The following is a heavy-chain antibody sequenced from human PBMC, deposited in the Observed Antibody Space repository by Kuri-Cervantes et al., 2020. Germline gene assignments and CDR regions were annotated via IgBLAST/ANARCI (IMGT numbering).Heavy chain of an antibody. J-gene: IGHJ5*02. V-gene: IGHV4-31*02. CDR2: IYYSGST. CDR1: GGSFSGYY. Sequence: LRLSCAVYGGSFSGYYWSWIRQHPGKGLEWIGYIYYSGSTYYNPSLKSRVTISVDTSKNQFSLELSSVTAADTAVYYCARDDYGDYRGGFDPWGQGTLVTVSS. D-gene: IGHD4-17*01. CDR3: ARDDYGDYRGGFDP.